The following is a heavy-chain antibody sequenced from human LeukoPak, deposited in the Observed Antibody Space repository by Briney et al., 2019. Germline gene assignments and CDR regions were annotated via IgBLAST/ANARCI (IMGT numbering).Heavy chain of an antibody. V-gene: IGHV1-46*01. D-gene: IGHD3-9*01. CDR2: ITPSGASK. CDR3: ARETPETGAFDY. J-gene: IGHJ4*02. Sequence: GALEKLSRKTSVYTLTCYVIYWVRQAPGPGLEWMGIITPSGASKSYSQKFQGRVSMTRDMSTSTVHTELSSMRPEETAVYYFARETPETGAFDYWGQGTLVTVSS. CDR1: VYTLTCYV.